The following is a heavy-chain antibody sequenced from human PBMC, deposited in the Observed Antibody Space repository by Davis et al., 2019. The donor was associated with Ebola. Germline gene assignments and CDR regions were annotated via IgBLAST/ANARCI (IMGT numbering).Heavy chain of an antibody. Sequence: GSLRLSCAVNGGSFSSYYWSWIRQTPGKGLEWIGEISHTGSTTYSQSLKSRVTFSIDTSKNQFSLKLSSVTAADTAVYYCARAKIAAAVFTWFDPWGQGTLVTVSS. CDR3: ARAKIAAAVFTWFDP. CDR1: GGSFSSYY. V-gene: IGHV4-34*01. J-gene: IGHJ5*02. CDR2: ISHTGST. D-gene: IGHD6-13*01.